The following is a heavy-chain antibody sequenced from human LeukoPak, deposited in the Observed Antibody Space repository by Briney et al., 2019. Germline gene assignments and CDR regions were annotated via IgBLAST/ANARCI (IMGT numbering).Heavy chain of an antibody. J-gene: IGHJ3*02. V-gene: IGHV3-33*01. CDR3: ARDSGHAFDI. D-gene: IGHD6-25*01. CDR2: IWNDGSKK. CDR1: GFTFSTYG. Sequence: GRSLRLPCVASGFTFSTYGMHWVRQTPGKGLEWVAVIWNDGSKKYYGDSVKGRFTISRDTSKNTLYLQMNSLRAEDTAVYYCARDSGHAFDIWGQGTMVTVSS.